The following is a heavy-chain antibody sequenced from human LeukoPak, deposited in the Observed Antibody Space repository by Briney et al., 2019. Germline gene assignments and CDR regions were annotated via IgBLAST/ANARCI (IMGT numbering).Heavy chain of an antibody. CDR2: IYHNGNT. Sequence: SETLSLTCAVSGYSISSGYYWGWIRQPPWKGLEWIGTIYHNGNTYYNPSLKSRVTISVDTSKNQFSLKLSSVTAADTAVYYCARVRYNYGDSDYWGQGTLVTVSS. V-gene: IGHV4-38-2*01. CDR1: GYSISSGYY. CDR3: ARVRYNYGDSDY. D-gene: IGHD5-18*01. J-gene: IGHJ4*02.